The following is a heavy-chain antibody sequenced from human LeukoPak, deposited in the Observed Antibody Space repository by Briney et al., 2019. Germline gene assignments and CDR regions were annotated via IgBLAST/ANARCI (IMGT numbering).Heavy chain of an antibody. V-gene: IGHV1-3*01. CDR1: GYTFTSYA. CDR3: ARDYVDDIPMIKDY. J-gene: IGHJ4*02. D-gene: IGHD2-8*01. Sequence: EASVKVSCKASGYTFTSYAMHWVRQAPGQRLEWMGWINAGNGNTKYSQKFQGKVTMTRDTSTSTVYMELSSLRSEDTAVYYCARDYVDDIPMIKDYWGQGTLVTVSS. CDR2: INAGNGNT.